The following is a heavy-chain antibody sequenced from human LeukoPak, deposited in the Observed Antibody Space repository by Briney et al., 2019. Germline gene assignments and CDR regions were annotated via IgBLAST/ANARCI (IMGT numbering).Heavy chain of an antibody. CDR2: INPNSGGT. J-gene: IGHJ4*02. Sequence: ASVKVSCKASGYTFTGYYMHWVRQAPGQGLEWMGWINPNSGGTNYAQKFQGWVTMTRDTSISTAYMELSRLRSDDTAVYYCARDGSGSGWWAYNYWGQGTLVTVSS. CDR1: GYTFTGYY. V-gene: IGHV1-2*04. D-gene: IGHD6-19*01. CDR3: ARDGSGSGWWAYNY.